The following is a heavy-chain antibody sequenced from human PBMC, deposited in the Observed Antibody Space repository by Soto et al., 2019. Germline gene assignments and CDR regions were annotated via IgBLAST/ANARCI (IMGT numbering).Heavy chain of an antibody. CDR1: GYSFTNYR. Sequence: GESLKISCTGSGYSFTNYRIGWVRQMPGKGLEWMGIIYPGDSNTRYSPSFQGQVTISADKSISTAYLQWSSLKASDTAMYFCARQGYCSNTACYTVDYWGQGTLVTVSS. CDR2: IYPGDSNT. V-gene: IGHV5-51*01. CDR3: ARQGYCSNTACYTVDY. J-gene: IGHJ4*02. D-gene: IGHD2-2*02.